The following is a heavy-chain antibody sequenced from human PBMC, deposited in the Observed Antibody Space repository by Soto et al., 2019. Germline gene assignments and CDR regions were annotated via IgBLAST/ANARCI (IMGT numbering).Heavy chain of an antibody. J-gene: IGHJ4*02. CDR1: GGSISSYY. CDR3: ARDRSGSYFTFES. V-gene: IGHV4-59*01. CDR2: IYYSGST. Sequence: SETLSLTCTVSGGSISSYYWSWIRQPPGKGLEWIGYIYYSGSTNYNPSLKSRVTISLDTSKNQFSLKLKSVTAADTAVYYCARDRSGSYFTFESWGQGVLVTVSS. D-gene: IGHD6-19*01.